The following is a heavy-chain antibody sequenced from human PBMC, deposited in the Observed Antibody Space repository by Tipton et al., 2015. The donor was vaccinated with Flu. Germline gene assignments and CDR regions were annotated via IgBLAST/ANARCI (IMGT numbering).Heavy chain of an antibody. CDR3: TRAWAGLDL. CDR1: GFRFSGYY. V-gene: IGHV3-11*04. Sequence: QLVQSGGGLVKPGGSLRLSCAASGFRFSGYYMSWIRQAPGKGLEWVSYISSGGSSMYYAESVKGRFTISRDNAKNSLYLQMNSLRAEDTAVYYCTRAWAGLDLWGRGTLVTVSS. J-gene: IGHJ2*01. D-gene: IGHD1-26*01. CDR2: ISSGGSSM.